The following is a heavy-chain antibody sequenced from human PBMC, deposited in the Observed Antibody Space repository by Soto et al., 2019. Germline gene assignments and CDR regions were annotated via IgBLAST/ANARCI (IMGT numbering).Heavy chain of an antibody. CDR2: IDPSDSFT. D-gene: IGHD3-22*01. CDR1: GYSISSNW. Sequence: GESLKIFCQVPGYSISSNWITWVRQMPGKGLEWMGRIDPSDSFTYYSPSFEGHVTISADRSINTAYLQWSSLKASDTAIYYCARSGTTYYNKSGYSVWGQGTLVTFS. V-gene: IGHV5-10-1*01. CDR3: ARSGTTYYNKSGYSV. J-gene: IGHJ4*02.